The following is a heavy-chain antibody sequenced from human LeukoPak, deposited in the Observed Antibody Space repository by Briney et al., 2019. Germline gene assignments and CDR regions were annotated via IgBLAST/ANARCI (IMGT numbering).Heavy chain of an antibody. Sequence: PSETLSLTCTVSGGSISSYYWSWIRQPPGKGLEWIGYIYYSGSTNYNPSLKGRVTISVDTSKNQFSLKLSSVTAADTAVYYCARLAIGRYDSSGRLFDPWGQGTLVTVSS. D-gene: IGHD3-22*01. J-gene: IGHJ5*02. CDR2: IYYSGST. CDR1: GGSISSYY. CDR3: ARLAIGRYDSSGRLFDP. V-gene: IGHV4-59*01.